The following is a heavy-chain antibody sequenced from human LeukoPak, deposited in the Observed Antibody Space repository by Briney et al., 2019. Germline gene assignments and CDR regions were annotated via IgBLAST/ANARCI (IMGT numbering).Heavy chain of an antibody. CDR3: ARARWSSGWPHYFDY. Sequence: SVKVSCKASGGTFSSYAISWVRQAPGQGLEWMGGIIPIFGTANYAQKFQGRVTITADESTSTAYMELSSLRSEDTAVYYCARARWSSGWPHYFDYWGQGTLVTVSS. J-gene: IGHJ4*02. D-gene: IGHD6-19*01. CDR1: GGTFSSYA. V-gene: IGHV1-69*01. CDR2: IIPIFGTA.